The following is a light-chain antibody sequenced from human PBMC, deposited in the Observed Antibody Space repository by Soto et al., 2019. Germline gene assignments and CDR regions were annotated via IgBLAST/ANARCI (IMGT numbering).Light chain of an antibody. CDR3: QQYNNWPLFT. J-gene: IGKJ2*01. CDR2: GAS. CDR1: QSVSTN. Sequence: DIVMTQSPATLSVSPGERATLSCRASQSVSTNLGWYQQKPGQAPRLLIYGASTRATAIPARFSGSGSGTEFALTISSLQSEHFAAYYCQQYNNWPLFTFGQGTKLEIK. V-gene: IGKV3-15*01.